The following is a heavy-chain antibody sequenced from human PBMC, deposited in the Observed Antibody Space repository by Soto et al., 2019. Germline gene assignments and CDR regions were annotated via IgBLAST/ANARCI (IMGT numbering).Heavy chain of an antibody. D-gene: IGHD2-8*01. V-gene: IGHV3-72*01. Sequence: GGSLRLSCAASGASGFTFSDHHMDWVRQAPGKGLEWVGRARNKVNSYTTAYAASVKGRFTISRDDSKNSLYLQMNSLKTEDTALYFCARLMGTIFDLWGQGTQVTVSS. CDR2: ARNKVNSYTT. CDR1: GFTFSDHH. J-gene: IGHJ4*02. CDR3: ARLMGTIFDL.